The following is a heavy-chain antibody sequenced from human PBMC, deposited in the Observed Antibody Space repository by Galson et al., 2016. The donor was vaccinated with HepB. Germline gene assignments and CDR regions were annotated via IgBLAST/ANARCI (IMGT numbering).Heavy chain of an antibody. CDR1: GFTFSNYA. J-gene: IGHJ6*02. Sequence: SLRLSCAASGFTFSNYAIHWVRQAPGKGLEWVAVISYDGSSEYYADSVKGRFTVSRDTSKNTLYLQMNSLRTDDTAVYYCARDSYSISWDGDHFYGMDVWGQGTTVTVSS. CDR3: ARDSYSISWDGDHFYGMDV. CDR2: ISYDGSSE. V-gene: IGHV3-30-3*01. D-gene: IGHD6-13*01.